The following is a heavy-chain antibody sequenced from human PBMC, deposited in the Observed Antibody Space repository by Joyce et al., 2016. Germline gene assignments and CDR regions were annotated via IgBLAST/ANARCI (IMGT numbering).Heavy chain of an antibody. CDR3: ARDYGDPRQFDF. V-gene: IGHV1-18*01. J-gene: IGHJ4*02. CDR1: VYRFTSYG. D-gene: IGHD4-17*01. CDR2: IQPHNGNT. Sequence: QVQLVQSGAEVKTTGASVTVSCKASVYRFTSYGIHWVRQAPGQGLEWMGRIQPHNGNTNYAQKRLDRVIMTTDTYTNTAYMELRSLRSDDTATYYCARDYGDPRQFDFWGQGTLVTVAS.